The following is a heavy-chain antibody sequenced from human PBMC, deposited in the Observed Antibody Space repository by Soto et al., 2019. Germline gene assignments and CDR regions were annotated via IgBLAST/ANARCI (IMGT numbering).Heavy chain of an antibody. Sequence: QVQLQQWGAGLLKPSETLSLTCAVYGGSFSGYYWSWIRQPPGKGLEWIGEINHSGSTNYNPSLKSRLIISVDTSKNQFSLKLSSVTAADTAVYYCARGSPHVSRGYSGYDSRVYYYYYMDVWGKGTTVTVSS. CDR1: GGSFSGYY. V-gene: IGHV4-34*01. D-gene: IGHD5-12*01. J-gene: IGHJ6*03. CDR3: ARGSPHVSRGYSGYDSRVYYYYYMDV. CDR2: INHSGST.